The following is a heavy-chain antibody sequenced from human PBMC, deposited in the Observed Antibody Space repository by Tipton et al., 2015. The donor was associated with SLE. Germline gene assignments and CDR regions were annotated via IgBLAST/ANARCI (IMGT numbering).Heavy chain of an antibody. CDR2: MYYSGST. J-gene: IGHJ3*02. CDR1: GDSIISSSYY. D-gene: IGHD2-2*01. V-gene: IGHV4-39*07. Sequence: TLSLTCTVSGDSIISSSYYWGWIRQPPGKGLEWIGSMYYSGSTYYNPSLKSRVTISVDTSKNQFSLKLSSVTAADTAVYYCAREGEDIVVVPAAPWAFDIWGQGTMVTVSS. CDR3: AREGEDIVVVPAAPWAFDI.